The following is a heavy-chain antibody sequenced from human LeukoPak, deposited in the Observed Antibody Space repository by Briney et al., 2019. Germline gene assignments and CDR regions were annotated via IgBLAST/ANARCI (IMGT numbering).Heavy chain of an antibody. CDR2: ISWNSGSI. CDR3: AKDYSSHYYYYMDV. D-gene: IGHD4-11*01. J-gene: IGHJ6*03. Sequence: GRSLRLSCAASGFTFDDYAMHWVRQAPGKGLEWVSGISWNSGSIGYADSVKGRFTIFRDNAKNSLYLQMNSLRAEDTALYYCAKDYSSHYYYYMDVWGKGTTVTVSS. V-gene: IGHV3-9*01. CDR1: GFTFDDYA.